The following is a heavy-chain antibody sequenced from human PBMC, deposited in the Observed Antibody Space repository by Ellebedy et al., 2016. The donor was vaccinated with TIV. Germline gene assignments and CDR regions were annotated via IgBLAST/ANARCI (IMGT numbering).Heavy chain of an antibody. D-gene: IGHD3-9*01. Sequence: MPSETLSLTCTVSGGSISSGSYYWGWIRQAPGKELEWIGSMYYGGSTYYNPSLKSRVTMSVDTSRNQFSVKLRSVTAADTAVYYCARHVNVLTESWFDPWGQGTLVIVSS. CDR2: MYYGGST. V-gene: IGHV4-39*01. CDR3: ARHVNVLTESWFDP. J-gene: IGHJ5*02. CDR1: GGSISSGSYY.